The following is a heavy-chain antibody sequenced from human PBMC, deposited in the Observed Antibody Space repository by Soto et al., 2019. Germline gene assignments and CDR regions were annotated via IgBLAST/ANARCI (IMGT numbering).Heavy chain of an antibody. CDR2: IIPIFGTA. J-gene: IGHJ5*02. CDR1: GGTFSSYS. V-gene: IGHV1-69*13. CDR3: ARGSSSSWYESWFDP. Sequence: GASVKVSCKSSGGTFSSYSISWVRQAPGQGLEWMGGIIPIFGTANYAQKFQGRVTITADESTSTAYMELSSLRSEDTAVYYCARGSSSSWYESWFDPWGQGTLVTVSS. D-gene: IGHD6-13*01.